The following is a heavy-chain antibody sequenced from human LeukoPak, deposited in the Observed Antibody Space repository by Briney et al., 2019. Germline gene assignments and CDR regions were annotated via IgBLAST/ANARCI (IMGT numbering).Heavy chain of an antibody. V-gene: IGHV4-38-2*01. D-gene: IGHD1-26*01. CDR3: ARRIVGATNFDY. Sequence: SETLSLTCAVSGYSISSGYYWGWIRQPPGKGLEWIGSIYHSGSTYYNPSLKSRVTISVDTSENQFSLKLSSVTAADTAVYYCARRIVGATNFDYWGQGTLVTVSS. CDR2: IYHSGST. J-gene: IGHJ4*02. CDR1: GYSISSGYY.